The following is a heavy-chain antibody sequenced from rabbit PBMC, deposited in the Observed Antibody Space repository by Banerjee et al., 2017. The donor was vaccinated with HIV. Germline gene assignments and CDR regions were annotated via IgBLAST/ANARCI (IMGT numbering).Heavy chain of an antibody. CDR2: IYTSSGNT. CDR3: ARAAGTGGTNNYFNL. J-gene: IGHJ4*01. CDR1: GWFFNKYYF. V-gene: IGHV1S40*01. D-gene: IGHD7-1*01. Sequence: QSLEESGGDLVKPGGTLTLTCKASGWFFNKYYFICWVRQAPGKGLEWIACIYTSSGNTDYASWAKGRFTISKTSSTTVTLQMTSLTAADTATYFCARAAGTGGTNNYFNLWGPGTLVTVS.